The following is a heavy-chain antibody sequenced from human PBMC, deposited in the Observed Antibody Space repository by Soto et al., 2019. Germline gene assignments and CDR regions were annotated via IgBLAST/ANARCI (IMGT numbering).Heavy chain of an antibody. CDR2: IDGGSGNT. V-gene: IGHV1-3*01. D-gene: IGHD5-18*01. J-gene: IGHJ3*02. CDR1: GYSFAKYA. CDR3: ARTASYAFDI. Sequence: QVQLVQSGAEVKKPGASVNVSCKASGYSFAKYAIHWVRQAPGQRLEWMGWIDGGSGNTRFSQKFQGRVTISRDPSATTAYLELTSLRSEGTAVYYCARTASYAFDIWGQGTMVSIFS.